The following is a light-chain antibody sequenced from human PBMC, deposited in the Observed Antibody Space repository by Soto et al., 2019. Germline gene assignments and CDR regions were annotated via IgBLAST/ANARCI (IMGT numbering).Light chain of an antibody. CDR3: QQYGSSPIT. Sequence: EIVLTQSPGTLSLSPGERATLFCRASQSVSSSFLAWYQQIPGQAPRLLIYGASSRASGIPDRISGSGSGTDFTLTISRLEPADFAVYYCQQYGSSPITFGQGTRLEIK. CDR1: QSVSSSF. J-gene: IGKJ5*01. CDR2: GAS. V-gene: IGKV3-20*01.